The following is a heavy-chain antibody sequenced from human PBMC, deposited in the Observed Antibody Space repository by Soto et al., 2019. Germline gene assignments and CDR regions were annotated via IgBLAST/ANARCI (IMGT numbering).Heavy chain of an antibody. J-gene: IGHJ3*02. CDR1: GFTFTSSA. CDR3: AASATTFAFDI. V-gene: IGHV1-58*01. D-gene: IGHD1-7*01. Sequence: QMPLVQSGPEVKKPGTSVKVSCKASGFTFTSSAVQWVRQARGQRLEWIGWIVVGSGNTNYAQKFQERVTITRDMSTSTAYIELSSLRSEDTAVYYSAASATTFAFDIWGQGTMVTVSS. CDR2: IVVGSGNT.